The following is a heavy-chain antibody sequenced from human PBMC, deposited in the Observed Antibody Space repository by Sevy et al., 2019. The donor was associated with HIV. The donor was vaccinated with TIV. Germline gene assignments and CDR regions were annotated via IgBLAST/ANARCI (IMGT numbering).Heavy chain of an antibody. CDR3: AREDKGGPDY. Sequence: GGSLRLSCTASGFTFSRYYMTWVRQAPGKGLEWVANIKQDGSEEYYVDSVKGRFTISRDNAKNSLYLQLNSLRAEDTAVYYYAREDKGGPDYWGQGALVTVSS. CDR1: GFTFSRYY. D-gene: IGHD2-15*01. CDR2: IKQDGSEE. J-gene: IGHJ4*02. V-gene: IGHV3-7*01.